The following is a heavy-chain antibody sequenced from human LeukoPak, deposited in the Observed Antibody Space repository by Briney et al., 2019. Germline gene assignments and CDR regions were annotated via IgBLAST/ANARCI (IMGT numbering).Heavy chain of an antibody. V-gene: IGHV3-33*01. CDR3: ARDAQWELPMLDY. Sequence: HPGGSLRLSCAASGFTFSSYGMHWVRQAPGKGLERVAVIWYDGSNKYYADSVKGRFTISRDNSKNTLCLQMNSLRAEDTAVYYCARDAQWELPMLDYWGQGTLVTVSS. CDR1: GFTFSSYG. J-gene: IGHJ4*02. CDR2: IWYDGSNK. D-gene: IGHD1-26*01.